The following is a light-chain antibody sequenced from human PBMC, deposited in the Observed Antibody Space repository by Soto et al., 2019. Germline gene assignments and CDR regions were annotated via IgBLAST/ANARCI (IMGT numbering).Light chain of an antibody. V-gene: IGLV2-11*01. CDR3: FSHAGSPRYG. CDR1: SSDVGGYNY. CDR2: DVS. J-gene: IGLJ1*01. Sequence: QSALTQPRSVSGSPGQSVTISCTGTSSDVGGYNYVSWYQQHPGKAPKVMSYDVSDRPSGVPDRFSGSKSGNTASLTISGLEAEDEADYYCFSHAGSPRYGLGIVTKVTVL.